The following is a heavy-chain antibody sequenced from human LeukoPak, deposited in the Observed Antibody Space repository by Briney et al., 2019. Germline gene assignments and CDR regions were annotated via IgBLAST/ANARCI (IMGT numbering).Heavy chain of an antibody. CDR2: IRSKAKNYAT. Sequence: QTGGSLKLSCAASGFTFSGSAMHWVRQASGKGLEWVGRIRSKAKNYATAYAASVTGRFTISRDDSKNTAYLQMNSLKTEDTAVYYCTFGSGSSHWGQGTLVTVSS. CDR1: GFTFSGSA. D-gene: IGHD3-10*01. CDR3: TFGSGSSH. J-gene: IGHJ1*01. V-gene: IGHV3-73*01.